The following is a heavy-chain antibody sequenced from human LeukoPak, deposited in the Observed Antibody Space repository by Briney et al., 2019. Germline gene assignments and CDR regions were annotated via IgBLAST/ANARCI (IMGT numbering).Heavy chain of an antibody. J-gene: IGHJ5*02. D-gene: IGHD3-22*01. V-gene: IGHV4-39*07. CDR2: IYYSGST. CDR3: ARDKNSYYYDSSGYSKSNWFDP. Sequence: SETLSLTCTVSGGSISSSSYYWGWIRQPPGKGLEWIGSIYYSGSTYYNPSLKSRVTISVDTSKNQFSLKLSSVTAADTAVYYCARDKNSYYYDSSGYSKSNWFDPWGQGTLVTVSS. CDR1: GGSISSSSYY.